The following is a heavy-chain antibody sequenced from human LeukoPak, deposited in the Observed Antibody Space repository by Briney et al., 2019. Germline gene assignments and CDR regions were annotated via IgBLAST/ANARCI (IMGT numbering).Heavy chain of an antibody. J-gene: IGHJ6*04. Sequence: GGSLRLSCAASGFTFSRYWMHWVRQAPGKGLVWVSRINSDGNSTTYADSVKGRFTISRDNAKNTLYLQMSSLRAEDTAAYHCVKSTLGGSRMDVWGKGTTVTVSS. D-gene: IGHD5-12*01. V-gene: IGHV3-74*03. CDR3: VKSTLGGSRMDV. CDR1: GFTFSRYW. CDR2: INSDGNST.